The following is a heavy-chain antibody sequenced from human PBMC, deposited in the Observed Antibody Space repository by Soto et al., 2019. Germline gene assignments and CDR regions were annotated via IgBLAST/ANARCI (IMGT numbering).Heavy chain of an antibody. Sequence: SETLSLTCTVSGGSISSGDYYWSWIRQPPXEGLEWIGYIYYSGSTYYNPSLKSRVTISVDTSKNQFSLKLSSVTAADTAVYYCARVFFGYSSSWYYFDYWGQGSLVTVSS. CDR2: IYYSGST. CDR1: GGSISSGDYY. CDR3: ARVFFGYSSSWYYFDY. D-gene: IGHD6-13*01. V-gene: IGHV4-30-4*01. J-gene: IGHJ4*02.